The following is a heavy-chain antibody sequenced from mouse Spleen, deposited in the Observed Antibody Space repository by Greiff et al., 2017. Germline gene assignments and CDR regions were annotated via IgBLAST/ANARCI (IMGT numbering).Heavy chain of an antibody. Sequence: EVKLQESGPGLVKPSQSLSLTCSVTGYSITSGYYWNWIRQFPGNKLEWMGYISYDGSNNYNPSLKNRISITRDTSKNQFFLKLNSVTTEDTATYYCARDGGFPDYWGQGTTLTVSS. CDR2: ISYDGSN. CDR3: ARDGGFPDY. J-gene: IGHJ2*01. CDR1: GYSITSGYY. V-gene: IGHV3-6*01.